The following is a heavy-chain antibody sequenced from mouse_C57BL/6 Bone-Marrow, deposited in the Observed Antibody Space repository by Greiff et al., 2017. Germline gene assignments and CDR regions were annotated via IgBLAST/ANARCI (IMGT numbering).Heavy chain of an antibody. J-gene: IGHJ4*01. CDR3: ERGGDLFRRSVLYARGY. Sequence: QVQLQQSGAELARPGASVKLSCKASGYTFTSYGISWVKQRTGQGLEWIGEIYPRSGNTYYNEKFKGKATLTADKSSSTAYMELRSLTSEDTAVXFCERGGDLFRRSVLYARGYWGQGTSVTVSS. V-gene: IGHV1-81*01. D-gene: IGHD1-1*01. CDR2: IYPRSGNT. CDR1: GYTFTSYG.